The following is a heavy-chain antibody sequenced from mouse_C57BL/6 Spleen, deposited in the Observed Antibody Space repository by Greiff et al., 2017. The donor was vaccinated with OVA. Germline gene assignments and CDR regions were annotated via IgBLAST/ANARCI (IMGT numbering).Heavy chain of an antibody. CDR1: GYSITSGYD. D-gene: IGHD2-3*01. CDR2: ISYSGST. V-gene: IGHV3-1*01. J-gene: IGHJ3*01. Sequence: EVQLVESGPGMVKPSQSLSLTCTVTGYSITSGYDWHWIRHFPGNKLEWMGYISYSGSTNYNPSLKSRISITHDTSKNHFFLKLNSVTTEDTATYYCARGEDGYYAWFAYWGQGTLVTVSA. CDR3: ARGEDGYYAWFAY.